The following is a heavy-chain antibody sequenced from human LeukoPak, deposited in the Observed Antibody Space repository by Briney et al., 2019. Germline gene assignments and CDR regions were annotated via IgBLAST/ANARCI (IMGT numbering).Heavy chain of an antibody. CDR1: GYMFIAYG. J-gene: IGHJ5*02. CDR2: IDTSTGNP. V-gene: IGHV7-4-1*02. Sequence: ASVKVSCKASGYMFIAYGFAWVRQAPGQGLEWMGWIDTSTGNPTYAQGFTEQFVFSLDTSVSTAYLQISSLKTEDTAVYYCARDNYGAEEGIGSSLVWFDPWGQGTLVTVSS. CDR3: ARDNYGAEEGIGSSLVWFDP. D-gene: IGHD6-13*01.